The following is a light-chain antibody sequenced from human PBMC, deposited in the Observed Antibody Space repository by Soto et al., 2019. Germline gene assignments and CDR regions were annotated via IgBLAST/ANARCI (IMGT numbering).Light chain of an antibody. V-gene: IGLV1-51*02. CDR3: GTWDSSLSAWV. Sequence: QSVLTQPPSVSAVPGQKVTISCSGSSSNIGNNYVSWYQQLPGTAPKLLIYENNKRPSGIPDRFSGSKSGTSATLGITGLQTGDEADYYCGTWDSSLSAWVFGGGTKLTGL. CDR1: SSNIGNNY. J-gene: IGLJ3*02. CDR2: ENN.